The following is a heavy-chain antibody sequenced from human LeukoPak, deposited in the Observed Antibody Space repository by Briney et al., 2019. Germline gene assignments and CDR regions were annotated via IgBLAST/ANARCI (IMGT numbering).Heavy chain of an antibody. J-gene: IGHJ5*02. Sequence: SETLSLTCNVSGVSISTTTNSWGWAWIRQRPTKGLEGIGSIYYGGSPYYTSSLKSRVTISVDTSKNQFSLKLASLTAADTAVYYCARRPIVGSTGFYFDPWGPGTLVTVSS. CDR2: IYYGGSP. CDR1: GVSISTTTNS. D-gene: IGHD1-26*01. CDR3: ARRPIVGSTGFYFDP. V-gene: IGHV4-39*01.